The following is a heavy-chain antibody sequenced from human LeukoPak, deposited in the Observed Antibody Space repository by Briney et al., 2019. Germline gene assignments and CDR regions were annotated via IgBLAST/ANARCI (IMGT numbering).Heavy chain of an antibody. V-gene: IGHV3-30-3*01. CDR3: AKEGSGWGYYFDY. D-gene: IGHD6-19*01. CDR1: GFTFSSYA. CDR2: ISYDGSNK. J-gene: IGHJ4*02. Sequence: GGSLRLSCAASGFTFSSYAMHWVRQAPGKGLEWVAVISYDGSNKYYADSVKGRFTISRDNSKNTLYLQMNSLRAEDTAVYYCAKEGSGWGYYFDYWGQGTLVTVSS.